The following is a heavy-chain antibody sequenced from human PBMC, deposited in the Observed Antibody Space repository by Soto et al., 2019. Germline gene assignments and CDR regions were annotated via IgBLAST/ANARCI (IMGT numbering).Heavy chain of an antibody. Sequence: GESLKISCKGSGYSFTSYWISWVRQMPGKGLEWMGRIDPSDSYTNYSPSFQGHVTISADKSISTAYLQWSSLKASDTAMYYCARELGELLWFGESPHYGMDVWGQGTTVTVSS. CDR1: GYSFTSYW. CDR3: ARELGELLWFGESPHYGMDV. CDR2: IDPSDSYT. D-gene: IGHD3-10*01. J-gene: IGHJ6*02. V-gene: IGHV5-10-1*01.